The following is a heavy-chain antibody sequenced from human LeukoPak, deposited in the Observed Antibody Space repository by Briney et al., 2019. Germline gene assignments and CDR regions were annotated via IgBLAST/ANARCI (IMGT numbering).Heavy chain of an antibody. J-gene: IGHJ5*02. Sequence: PGGSRRLSWTAAGFTFSNSGMHWVRQAPGKGRGWVAFIRYDGSNEFYGDSGKGRFTISRDNSMNTLNLQMSSLSPEDTAVYYCARSVAGITWFDPWGQGTLVTVSS. CDR1: GFTFSNSG. CDR2: IRYDGSNE. CDR3: ARSVAGITWFDP. D-gene: IGHD6-19*01. V-gene: IGHV3-30*02.